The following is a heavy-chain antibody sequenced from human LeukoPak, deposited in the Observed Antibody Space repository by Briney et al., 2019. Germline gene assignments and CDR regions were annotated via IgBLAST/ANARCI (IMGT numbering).Heavy chain of an antibody. J-gene: IGHJ4*02. CDR1: GGSISSSIYY. CDR3: ARGGLPAAIGFVLNY. Sequence: SETLSLTCIVSGGSISSSIYYWAWVRQPPGKGLEWIGTVFYNGATQYSPSLKSRVTISVDRSKNQFSLKLSSVTAADTAVYYCARGGLPAAIGFVLNYWGQGTLVTVSS. D-gene: IGHD2-2*02. CDR2: VFYNGAT. V-gene: IGHV4-39*07.